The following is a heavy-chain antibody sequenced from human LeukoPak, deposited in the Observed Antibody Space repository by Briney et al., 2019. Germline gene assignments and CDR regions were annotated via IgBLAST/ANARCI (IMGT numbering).Heavy chain of an antibody. Sequence: SETLSLTYAVYGGSFSGYYWSWIRQPPGKGLEWIGEINHSGSTNYNPSLKSRVTISLDASRNQFSLKLSSVTAADTAVYYCARSPLAFYDSSGYPRVWFDPWGQGTLVTVSS. CDR2: INHSGST. V-gene: IGHV4-34*01. J-gene: IGHJ5*02. CDR3: ARSPLAFYDSSGYPRVWFDP. CDR1: GGSFSGYY. D-gene: IGHD3-22*01.